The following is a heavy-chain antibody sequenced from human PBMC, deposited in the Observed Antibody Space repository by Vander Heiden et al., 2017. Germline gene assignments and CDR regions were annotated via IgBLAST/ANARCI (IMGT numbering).Heavy chain of an antibody. CDR2: NKQSGST. V-gene: IGHV4-34*01. J-gene: IGHJ6*02. Sequence: QLQLHQRGAGLLKPSETLSLTCAVFGGSFSGHYWNWIRQPPGKGLEWNGENKQSGSTNYNPSLMGRVTISVDTSKSQFSLKLSSVTAADTAVYFCARAPGIYCSGGSCYGTYYYGMDVWGQGTTVTVSS. D-gene: IGHD2-15*01. CDR1: GGSFSGHY. CDR3: ARAPGIYCSGGSCYGTYYYGMDV.